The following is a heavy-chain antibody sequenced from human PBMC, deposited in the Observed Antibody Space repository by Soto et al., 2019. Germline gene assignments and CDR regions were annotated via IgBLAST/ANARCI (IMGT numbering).Heavy chain of an antibody. D-gene: IGHD5-12*01. CDR1: GGTFSSYT. CDR3: ASGYDSYYFDY. CDR2: IIPILGIA. Sequence: QVQLVQSGAEVKKPGSSVKVSCKASGGTFSSYTISWVRQAPGQGLEWMGRIIPILGIANYAQKFQGRVKITADKSTSTAYMELSSLRSEDTAVYYCASGYDSYYFDYWGQGTLVTVSS. J-gene: IGHJ4*02. V-gene: IGHV1-69*02.